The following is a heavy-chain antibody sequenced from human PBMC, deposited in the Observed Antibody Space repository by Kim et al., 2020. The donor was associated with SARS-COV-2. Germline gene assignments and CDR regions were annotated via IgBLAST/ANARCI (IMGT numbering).Heavy chain of an antibody. Sequence: TYYNPSLKSRLTISVDTSKNQFSLKLSSVTAADTAVYYCALYGLGSYVWSWGQGTLVTVSS. V-gene: IGHV4-39*01. CDR3: ALYGLGSYVWS. CDR2: T. J-gene: IGHJ4*02. D-gene: IGHD3-10*01.